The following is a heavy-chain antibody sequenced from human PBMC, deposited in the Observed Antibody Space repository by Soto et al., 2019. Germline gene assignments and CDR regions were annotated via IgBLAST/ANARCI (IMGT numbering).Heavy chain of an antibody. J-gene: IGHJ4*02. CDR3: ARVEDVAAGAYY. CDR2: IIPILGIA. V-gene: IGHV1-69*02. Sequence: QVQLVQSGAEVKKPGSSVKVSCKASGGTFSSYTISWVRQAPGQGLEWMGRIIPILGIANYAQKFQGRVTITADKSTSTAYMELSSRGSEDTAVYYCARVEDVAAGAYYWGQGTLVTVSS. D-gene: IGHD6-13*01. CDR1: GGTFSSYT.